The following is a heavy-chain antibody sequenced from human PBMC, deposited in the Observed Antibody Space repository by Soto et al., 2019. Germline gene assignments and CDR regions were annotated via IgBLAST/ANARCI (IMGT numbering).Heavy chain of an antibody. J-gene: IGHJ4*02. CDR3: AKKVNSGSGSQFFDY. D-gene: IGHD3-10*01. V-gene: IGHV3-23*01. CDR1: KGAVWGGR. Sequence: GGSVRLSGSAAKGAVWGGRSSVVRPAPGKGLEWVSGFRSGGDDDTTYYADSVRGRFTISRDNSKNTLFLQMNSLRAEDTAIYYCAKKVNSGSGSQFFDYWGQGTLVTVSA. CDR2: FRSGGDDDTT.